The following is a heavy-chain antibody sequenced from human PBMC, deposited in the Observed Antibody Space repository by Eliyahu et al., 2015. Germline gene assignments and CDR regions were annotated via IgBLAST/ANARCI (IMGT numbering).Heavy chain of an antibody. V-gene: IGHV4-39*01. D-gene: IGHD3-16*01. Sequence: QLQLQESGPGLVKPSETLSLXCTVXVXSXXSSGFYWGWIRQPPGKGLEWIGSIYYSGSIYYNPSLKSRVTISVDTSKNQFSLKLSSVTAADTAVYYCARHLLTYDYIFDFWGQGTLVTVSS. J-gene: IGHJ4*02. CDR1: VXSXXSSGFY. CDR2: IYYSGSI. CDR3: ARHLLTYDYIFDF.